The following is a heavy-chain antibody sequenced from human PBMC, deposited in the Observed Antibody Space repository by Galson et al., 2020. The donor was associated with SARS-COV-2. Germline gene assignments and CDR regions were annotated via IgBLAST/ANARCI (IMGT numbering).Heavy chain of an antibody. CDR1: GFTFSSYD. D-gene: IGHD6-13*01. V-gene: IGHV3-23*01. CDR2: ISGSGDNT. Sequence: GESLKISCAASGFTFSSYDMSWVRKAPGKGLEWVSGISGSGDNTYYADSVKGRFIISRDNSKNTLFLQMNSLRAEDTAVYYCAKEESTSWYYDYGGQGTLVTVSS. J-gene: IGHJ4*02. CDR3: AKEESTSWYYDY.